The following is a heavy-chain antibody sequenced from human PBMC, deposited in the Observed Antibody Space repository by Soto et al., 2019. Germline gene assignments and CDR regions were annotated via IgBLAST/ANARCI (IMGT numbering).Heavy chain of an antibody. CDR2: ISASGATT. D-gene: IGHD6-13*01. CDR1: GFTLTSYA. Sequence: PGGSLRLSCAASGFTLTSYAMSWVRRAPGKGLEWVSSISASGATTLYADSVKGRFTISRDNSKNTLFLQVNSLRAEDTALYYCVKRSAVGSYYFDYWGQGTLVTVSS. CDR3: VKRSAVGSYYFDY. J-gene: IGHJ4*02. V-gene: IGHV3-23*01.